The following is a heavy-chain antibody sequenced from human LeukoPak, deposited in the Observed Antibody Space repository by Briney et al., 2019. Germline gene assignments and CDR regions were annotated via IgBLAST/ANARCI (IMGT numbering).Heavy chain of an antibody. CDR1: GYTFTSYY. CDR2: INPSGGST. V-gene: IGHV1-46*01. J-gene: IGHJ3*02. Sequence: ASVKVSCKASGYTFTSYYMHWVRQAPGQGLEWMGIINPSGGSTSYAQKFQGRVTMTRDMSTSTVYMELRSLRSDDTAVYYCARDRWYNWNYEGSAFDIWGQGTMVTVSS. D-gene: IGHD1-7*01. CDR3: ARDRWYNWNYEGSAFDI.